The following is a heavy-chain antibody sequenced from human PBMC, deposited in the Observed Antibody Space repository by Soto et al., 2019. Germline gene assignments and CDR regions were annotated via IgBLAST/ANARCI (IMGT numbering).Heavy chain of an antibody. V-gene: IGHV3-15*01. CDR2: IKSKTDGGTT. CDR1: GFTFSNAW. CDR3: TTDGLLWFGGLLSNFDY. Sequence: EVQLVESGGGLVKPGGSLRLSCAASGFTFSNAWMSWVRQAPGKGLEWVGRIKSKTDGGTTDYAAPVKGRFTISRDDSKNTLYLQMNRLKTEDPGVYFLTTDGLLWFGGLLSNFDYWGQGTLVTVSS. D-gene: IGHD3-10*01. J-gene: IGHJ4*02.